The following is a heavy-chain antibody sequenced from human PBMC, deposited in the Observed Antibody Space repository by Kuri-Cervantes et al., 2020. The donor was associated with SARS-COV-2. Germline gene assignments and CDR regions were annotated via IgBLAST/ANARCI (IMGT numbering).Heavy chain of an antibody. CDR2: ISYDGSNK. D-gene: IGHD2-15*01. CDR1: GFTFSSYA. J-gene: IGHJ3*02. V-gene: IGHV3-30-3*01. Sequence: GGSLRLCCAASGFTFSSYAMHWVRQAPGKVLACVAVISYDGSNKYYADSVKGRFTISRDNSQFTLYLQINSLRAEDTAVYYCARDRVVEAFDILGQGTMVTVSS. CDR3: ARDRVVEAFDI.